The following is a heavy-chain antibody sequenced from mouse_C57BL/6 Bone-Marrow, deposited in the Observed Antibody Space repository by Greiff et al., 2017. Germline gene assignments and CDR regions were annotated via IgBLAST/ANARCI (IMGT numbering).Heavy chain of an antibody. D-gene: IGHD1-1*01. J-gene: IGHJ4*01. CDR3: AREGYITTVVSYAMDY. Sequence: ESGPGLVKPSQSLSLTCSVTGYSITSGYYWNWIRQFPGNKLEWMGYISYDGSNNYNPSLKNRISITRDTSKNQFFLKLNSVTTEDTATYYGAREGYITTVVSYAMDYWGQGTSVTVSS. CDR2: ISYDGSN. V-gene: IGHV3-6*01. CDR1: GYSITSGYY.